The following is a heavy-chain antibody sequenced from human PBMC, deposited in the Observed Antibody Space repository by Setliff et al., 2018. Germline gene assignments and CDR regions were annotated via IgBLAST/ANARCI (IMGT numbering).Heavy chain of an antibody. CDR1: GGSISSGNYY. V-gene: IGHV4-61*01. CDR3: ARAYYYASGNSHNYYMDV. Sequence: SETLSLTCTVSGGSISSGNYYWSWIRQPPRKGLEWIGYFYHSGSMNYSPSLKGRVTMSVDTSNNQLSLKLTSVSAADTAVYYCARAYYYASGNSHNYYMDVWGKGTAVTVSS. D-gene: IGHD3-10*01. CDR2: FYHSGSM. J-gene: IGHJ6*03.